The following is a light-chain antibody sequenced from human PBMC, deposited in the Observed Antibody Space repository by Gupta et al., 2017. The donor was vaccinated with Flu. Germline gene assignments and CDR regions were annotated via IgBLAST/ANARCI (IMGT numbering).Light chain of an antibody. CDR3: SSYTSSSTYVV. V-gene: IGLV2-14*01. Sequence: QSALTQPASVSGSPGQSITISCTGTSSDVGGYNYVSWYQQHPGKAPKLMIYEVSNRPSGVSNRFSGSKSGNTASLTTPVLQAEDEADYYYSSYTSSSTYVVFGGGTKLTGL. CDR1: SSDVGGYNY. CDR2: EVS. J-gene: IGLJ2*01.